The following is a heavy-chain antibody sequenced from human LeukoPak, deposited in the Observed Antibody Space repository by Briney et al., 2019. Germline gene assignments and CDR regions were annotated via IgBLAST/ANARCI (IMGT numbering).Heavy chain of an antibody. D-gene: IGHD3-22*01. CDR2: ISYDGITT. J-gene: IGHJ4*02. V-gene: IGHV3-30-3*01. CDR3: ARAAGTYYDGNGYYGLDY. CDR1: GFTFSSYA. Sequence: PGGSLRLCCAASGFTFSSYAMHWVRQAAGKGLEWVAVISYDGITTYYADSVKGRLTISRDNSKNTLYLQMNSLRAEDTAVYYCARAAGTYYDGNGYYGLDYWGRGTLVPVSS.